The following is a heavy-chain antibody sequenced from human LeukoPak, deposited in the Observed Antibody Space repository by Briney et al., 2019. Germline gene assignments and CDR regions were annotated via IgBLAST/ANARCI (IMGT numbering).Heavy chain of an antibody. J-gene: IGHJ4*02. D-gene: IGHD6-19*01. Sequence: ASVKVSCKTSGYTFTSYGISWVRQAPGQGLEWMGWISAYNGNTNYAQKLQGRVTMTTDESTSTAYMELSSLRSEDTAVYYCASGSGRNLFDYWGQGTLVTVSS. CDR2: ISAYNGNT. CDR1: GYTFTSYG. CDR3: ASGSGRNLFDY. V-gene: IGHV1-18*01.